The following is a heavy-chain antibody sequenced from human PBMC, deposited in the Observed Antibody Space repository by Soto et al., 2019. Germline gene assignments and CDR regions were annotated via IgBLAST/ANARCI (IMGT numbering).Heavy chain of an antibody. Sequence: GGSLRLSCAASGFTFSSYAMHWVRQAPGKGLEWVAVISYDGSNKYYADSVKGRFTISRDNSKNTLYLQMNGLRAEDTAVYYCAREVYYYYYGMDVWGQGTTVTVSS. J-gene: IGHJ6*02. V-gene: IGHV3-30-3*01. CDR2: ISYDGSNK. CDR1: GFTFSSYA. CDR3: AREVYYYYYGMDV.